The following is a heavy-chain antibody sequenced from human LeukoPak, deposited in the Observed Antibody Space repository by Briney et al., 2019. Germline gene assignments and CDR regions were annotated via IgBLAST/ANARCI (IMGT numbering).Heavy chain of an antibody. CDR2: IIPIFGTA. J-gene: IGHJ5*02. Sequence: ASVKVSCKASGGTFSSYAISWVRQAPGQGLEWMGGIIPIFGTANYAQKFQGRVTITADESTSTAYMELSSLRSEGTAVYYCARVAAGMRRGFDPWGQGTLVTVSS. CDR3: ARVAAGMRRGFDP. D-gene: IGHD6-13*01. CDR1: GGTFSSYA. V-gene: IGHV1-69*13.